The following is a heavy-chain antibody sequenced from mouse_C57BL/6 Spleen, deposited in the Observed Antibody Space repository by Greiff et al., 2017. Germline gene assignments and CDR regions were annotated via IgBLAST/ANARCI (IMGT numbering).Heavy chain of an antibody. CDR1: GYTFTSYW. J-gene: IGHJ3*01. CDR2: IDPSDSYT. D-gene: IGHD2-1*01. Sequence: QVQLQQPGAELVMPGASVKLSCKASGYTFTSYWMHWVKQRPGQGLEWIGEIDPSDSYTNYNQKFKGKSTLTVDKSSSTAYMQLSSLTSEDSAVXYCARKAYGNPAWFAYWGQGTLVTVSA. CDR3: ARKAYGNPAWFAY. V-gene: IGHV1-69*01.